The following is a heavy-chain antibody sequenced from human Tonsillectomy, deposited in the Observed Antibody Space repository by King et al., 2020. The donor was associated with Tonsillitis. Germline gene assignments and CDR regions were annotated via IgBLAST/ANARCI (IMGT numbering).Heavy chain of an antibody. CDR3: ARAEYYYDISGYLYNWFDP. D-gene: IGHD3-22*01. Sequence: VQLQESGPGLVKPSETLSLTCTVSGGSVSSGSYYWSWIRQPPGKGLEWIGDIYYSGRTNYNPSLTSRCTISVVTSKNQFSLKLRSVTAADTAGYYCARAEYYYDISGYLYNWFDPWGQGTLVTVSS. CDR2: IYYSGRT. CDR1: GGSVSSGSYY. V-gene: IGHV4-61*01. J-gene: IGHJ5*02.